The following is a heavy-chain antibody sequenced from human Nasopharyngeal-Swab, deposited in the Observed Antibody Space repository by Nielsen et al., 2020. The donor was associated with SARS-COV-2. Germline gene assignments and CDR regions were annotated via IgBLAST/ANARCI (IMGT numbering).Heavy chain of an antibody. D-gene: IGHD3-22*01. V-gene: IGHV4-34*01. CDR1: GGSFSGYY. Sequence: SETLSLTCADYGGSFSGYYWSWIRQPPGKGLEWIGEINHSGSTNYNPSLKSRVTISVDTSKNQFSLKLSSVTAADTAVYYCARGGSGYYPYYYYGMDVWGQGTTVTVSS. CDR3: ARGGSGYYPYYYYGMDV. CDR2: INHSGST. J-gene: IGHJ6*02.